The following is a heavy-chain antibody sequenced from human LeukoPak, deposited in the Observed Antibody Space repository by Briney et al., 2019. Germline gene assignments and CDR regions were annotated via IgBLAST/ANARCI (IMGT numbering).Heavy chain of an antibody. CDR1: GGSFSGYY. J-gene: IGHJ5*02. Sequence: SETLSLTCAVYGGSFSGYYWSWIRQPPGKGLEWIGEINHSGSTNYNPSLKSRVTISVDTSKNQFSLKLSSVTAADTAVYCCARVCDIVATIEGGWFDPWGQGTLVTVSS. CDR2: INHSGST. V-gene: IGHV4-34*01. D-gene: IGHD5-12*01. CDR3: ARVCDIVATIEGGWFDP.